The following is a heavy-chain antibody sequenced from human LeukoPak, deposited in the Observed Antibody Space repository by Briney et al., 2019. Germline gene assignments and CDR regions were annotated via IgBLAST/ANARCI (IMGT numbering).Heavy chain of an antibody. CDR1: GFTFSSYG. V-gene: IGHV3-30*02. CDR3: ARDRSSTWSLDY. CDR2: IRYDGSNK. J-gene: IGHJ4*02. D-gene: IGHD6-13*01. Sequence: GGSLRLSCAAPGFTFSSYGMHWARQAPGKGLEWVAFIRYDGSNKYYADSVKGRFTISRDNSKNSLYLQMNSLRADDTAVYYCARDRSSTWSLDYWGQGTLVTVSP.